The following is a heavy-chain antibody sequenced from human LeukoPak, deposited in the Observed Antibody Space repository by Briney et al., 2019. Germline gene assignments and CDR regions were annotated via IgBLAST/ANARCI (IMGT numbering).Heavy chain of an antibody. J-gene: IGHJ4*02. CDR2: ISYDGSNK. D-gene: IGHD4-17*01. Sequence: GRSLRLSCAASGFTFSNYAMHWVRQAPGKGLEWVAVISYDGSNKYYADSVKGRFTISRDNSKNTLYLQMNSLRPEDTAVYYCASLTTVTTSDLDEMGGDSSGVFDYWGQGTLVTVSS. CDR1: GFTFSNYA. CDR3: ASLTTVTTSDLDEMGGDSSGVFDY. V-gene: IGHV3-30*04.